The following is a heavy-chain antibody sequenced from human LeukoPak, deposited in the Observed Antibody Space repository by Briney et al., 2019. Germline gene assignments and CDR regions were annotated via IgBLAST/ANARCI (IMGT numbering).Heavy chain of an antibody. CDR3: AKPLGYCSSTSCDWDFQH. CDR2: IKQDGSEK. V-gene: IGHV3-7*03. CDR1: GFTFSSYW. D-gene: IGHD2-2*01. J-gene: IGHJ1*01. Sequence: GGSLRLSCAASGFTFSSYWMTWVRQAPGKGLEWVASIKQDGSEKYYVDSVKGRFTISRDNSKNTLYLQMNSLRAEDTAVYYCAKPLGYCSSTSCDWDFQHWGQGTLVTVSS.